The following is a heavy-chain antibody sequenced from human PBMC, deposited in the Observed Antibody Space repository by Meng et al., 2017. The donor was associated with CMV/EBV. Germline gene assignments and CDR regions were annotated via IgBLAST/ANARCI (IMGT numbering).Heavy chain of an antibody. J-gene: IGHJ4*02. CDR1: GFTFSSYA. CDR2: ISYDGSNK. CDR3: ARDRNDFWSGYMDY. Sequence: GESLKISCAASGFTFSSYAMHWVRQAPGKGLEWVAVISYDGSNKYYADSVKGRFTISRDNSKNTLYLQMNSLRAEDTAVYYRARDRNDFWSGYMDYWGQGTLVTVSS. V-gene: IGHV3-30*04. D-gene: IGHD3-3*01.